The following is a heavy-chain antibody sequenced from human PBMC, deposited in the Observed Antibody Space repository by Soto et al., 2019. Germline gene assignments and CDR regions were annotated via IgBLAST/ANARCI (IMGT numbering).Heavy chain of an antibody. CDR3: AISVEGTTVYTDY. CDR1: GITFIKYA. J-gene: IGHJ4*02. Sequence: LRLSCAASGITFIKYAITWARQAPGKVLECVSSINNGGDKTYYADSVKGRFTISRDNSRSALYLQMNSLRADDTAVYYCAISVEGTTVYTDYSCLAILVTVSS. V-gene: IGHV3-23*01. CDR2: INNGGDKT. D-gene: IGHD1-20*01.